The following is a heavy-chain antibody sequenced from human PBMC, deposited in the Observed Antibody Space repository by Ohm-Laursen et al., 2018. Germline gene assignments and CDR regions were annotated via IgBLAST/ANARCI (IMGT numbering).Heavy chain of an antibody. CDR3: ANWVVPGGSDGFDV. Sequence: SDTLSLTCAVYSGSFTAYYWTWVRQPPGKGLEWIGEINHSGTINYNPSFKGGVTISTDTSKNHFLLRLTSVTAADTAVYYCANWVVPGGSDGFDVWGQGTMVTVSP. V-gene: IGHV4-34*01. D-gene: IGHD2-2*01. CDR1: SGSFTAYY. CDR2: INHSGTI. J-gene: IGHJ3*01.